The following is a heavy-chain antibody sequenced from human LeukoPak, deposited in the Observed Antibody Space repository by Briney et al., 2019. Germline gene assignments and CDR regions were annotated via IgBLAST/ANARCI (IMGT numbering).Heavy chain of an antibody. CDR3: ASGNDYPYYYYYMDV. CDR1: GGSFSGYY. D-gene: IGHD4-11*01. CDR2: INHSGST. Sequence: PSETLSLTCAVYGGSFSGYYWSWIRQPPGKGREWIGEINHSGSTNYNPSLKSRVTISVDTSKNQFSLKLSSVTAADTAVYYCASGNDYPYYYYYMDVWGKGTTVTVSS. J-gene: IGHJ6*03. V-gene: IGHV4-34*01.